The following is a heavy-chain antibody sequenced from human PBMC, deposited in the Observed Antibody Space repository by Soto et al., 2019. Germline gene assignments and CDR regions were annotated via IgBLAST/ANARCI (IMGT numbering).Heavy chain of an antibody. CDR1: GFPFSDYY. Sequence: LRLSCAASGFPFSDYYMSWIRQAPGKGLEWVSYISSSGSTIYYADSVKGRFTISRDNAKNSLYLQMNSLRAEDTAVYYCAKVVIPARFIGSYSFDYWGQGTLVTVSS. CDR2: ISSSGSTI. D-gene: IGHD1-26*01. V-gene: IGHV3-11*01. CDR3: AKVVIPARFIGSYSFDY. J-gene: IGHJ4*02.